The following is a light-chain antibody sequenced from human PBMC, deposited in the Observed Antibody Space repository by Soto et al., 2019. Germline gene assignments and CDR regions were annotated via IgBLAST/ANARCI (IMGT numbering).Light chain of an antibody. V-gene: IGLV2-14*01. CDR2: DVS. CDR3: NSYTTSSSVV. Sequence: QSALTQPASVSGSPGQSITISCTGASSDVGAYNYVSWYQQHPGKAPKLMIYDVSNRPSGASNRFSGSKSGNTASLTISGLQAEDEADYYCNSYTTSSSVVFGGGTKVTVL. J-gene: IGLJ2*01. CDR1: SSDVGAYNY.